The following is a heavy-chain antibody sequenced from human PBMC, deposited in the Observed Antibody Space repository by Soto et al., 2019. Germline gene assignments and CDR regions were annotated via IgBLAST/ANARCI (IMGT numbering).Heavy chain of an antibody. J-gene: IGHJ5*02. CDR1: GFTFSNYA. Sequence: GSLRLSCSASGFTFSNYAMHWVRQAPGKGLEYVSAITGNSVNTYYADYVKGRYTISRDNSKNTLYLKMSRLREDDAAFYYCVKDRRTIVGATAWFDPWGLGTLVTVSS. CDR2: ITGNSVNT. CDR3: VKDRRTIVGATAWFDP. D-gene: IGHD1-26*01. V-gene: IGHV3-64D*06.